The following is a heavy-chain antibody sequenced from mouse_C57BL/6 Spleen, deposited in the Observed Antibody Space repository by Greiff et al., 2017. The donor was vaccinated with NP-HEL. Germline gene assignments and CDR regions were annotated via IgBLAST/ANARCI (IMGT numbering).Heavy chain of an antibody. D-gene: IGHD2-2*01. CDR1: GYSITSGYY. CDR3: ARAVMVYFDY. Sequence: EVQLQESGPGLVKPSQSLSLTCSVTGYSITSGYYWNWIRQFPGNNLEWMGYISYDGSNNYNPSLKNRISITRDTSKNQFFLKLNSVTTEDTATYYCARAVMVYFDYWGQGTTLTVSS. V-gene: IGHV3-6*01. CDR2: ISYDGSN. J-gene: IGHJ2*01.